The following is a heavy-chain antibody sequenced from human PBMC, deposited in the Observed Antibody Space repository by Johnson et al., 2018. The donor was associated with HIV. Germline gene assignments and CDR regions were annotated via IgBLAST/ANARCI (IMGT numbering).Heavy chain of an antibody. Sequence: VQLVESGGGLVQPGGSLRLSCAASGFTFSDHYMDLVRQAPGKGLEWVSAISGSGGSTYYAASVKGRFTISRDNSKNPLYLQMNSRRAEDTAVYYCAKDCVGVWWSRAFDIWGQGTMVTVSS. CDR1: GFTFSDHY. D-gene: IGHD2-21*01. J-gene: IGHJ3*02. CDR2: ISGSGGST. V-gene: IGHV3-23*04. CDR3: AKDCVGVWWSRAFDI.